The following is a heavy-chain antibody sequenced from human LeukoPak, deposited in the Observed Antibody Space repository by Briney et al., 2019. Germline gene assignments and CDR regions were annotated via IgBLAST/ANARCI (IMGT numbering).Heavy chain of an antibody. V-gene: IGHV3-21*01. J-gene: IGHJ4*02. Sequence: GGSLRLSCAASDFTFSSYSMNWVRQAPGKGLEWVSSISSSSAYIYYADSVKGRFTISRDNAKNSLYLQMNSLRAEDTAVYYCARGGVRAVRDWGQGTMVTVSS. CDR2: ISSSSAYI. CDR3: ARGGVRAVRD. D-gene: IGHD6-19*01. CDR1: DFTFSSYS.